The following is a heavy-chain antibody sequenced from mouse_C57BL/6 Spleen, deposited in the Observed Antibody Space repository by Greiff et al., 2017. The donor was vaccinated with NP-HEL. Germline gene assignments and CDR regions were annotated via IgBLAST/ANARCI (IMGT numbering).Heavy chain of an antibody. CDR1: GYTFTSYW. D-gene: IGHD1-1*01. CDR2: IDPSDSET. Sequence: QVQLQQPGAELVRPGSSVKLSCKASGYTFTSYWMHWVKQRPIQGLEWIGNIDPSDSETHYNQKFKDKATLTVDKSSSTAYMQLSSLTSEDSAVYYCARRSITTVVATGYFDVWGTGTTVTVSS. V-gene: IGHV1-52*01. J-gene: IGHJ1*03. CDR3: ARRSITTVVATGYFDV.